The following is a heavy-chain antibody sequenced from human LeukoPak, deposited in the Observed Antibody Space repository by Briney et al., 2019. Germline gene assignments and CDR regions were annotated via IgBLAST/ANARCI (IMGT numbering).Heavy chain of an antibody. Sequence: PGGSLRLSCAASGFTVSSNYMSWVRQAPGKGLEWVSAISGSGGSTYYADSVKGRFTISRDNAKNSLYLQMNSLRADDTAVYYCARVIYSYGPNDFWGQGTLVTVSS. CDR3: ARVIYSYGPNDF. D-gene: IGHD5-18*01. CDR2: ISGSGGST. CDR1: GFTVSSNY. J-gene: IGHJ4*02. V-gene: IGHV3-11*04.